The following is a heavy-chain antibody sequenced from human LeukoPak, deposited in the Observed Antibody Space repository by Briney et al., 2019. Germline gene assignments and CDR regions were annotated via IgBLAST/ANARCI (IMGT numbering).Heavy chain of an antibody. CDR2: ISWNSGSI. V-gene: IGHV3-9*01. J-gene: IGHJ4*02. Sequence: GGSLRLSCAASGFTFDDYAMHWVRQAPGKGREWVSGISWNSGSIGYADSVKGRFTISRDNAKNSLYLQMNSLRVEDTAIYYCVKVAKYYYGSETYYFFEHWGQGTPVTASS. CDR3: VKVAKYYYGSETYYFFEH. D-gene: IGHD3-10*01. CDR1: GFTFDDYA.